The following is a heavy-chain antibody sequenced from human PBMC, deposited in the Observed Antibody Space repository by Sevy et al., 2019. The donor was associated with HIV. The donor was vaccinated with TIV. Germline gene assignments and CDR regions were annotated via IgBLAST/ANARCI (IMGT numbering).Heavy chain of an antibody. V-gene: IGHV4-59*08. CDR2: IYYXXHI. CDR3: AXXXAXGXXXX. Sequence: SETLSLTXTXXXXXXTSLXWXXIXQPPXXGLEWIXNIYYXXHINYNPSLKSRVTLSLDTSKNQFSLRLSSVTAADTAXXXCAXXXAXGXXXXXXQGTLVTVSS. CDR1: XXXXTSLX. J-gene: IGHJ4*02.